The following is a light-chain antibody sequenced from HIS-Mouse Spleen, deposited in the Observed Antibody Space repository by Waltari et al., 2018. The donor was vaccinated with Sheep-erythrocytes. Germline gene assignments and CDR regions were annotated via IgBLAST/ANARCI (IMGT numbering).Light chain of an antibody. CDR1: SSAVGVYNH. CDR2: DVS. J-gene: IGLJ1*01. Sequence: QSALTQPRSVSGSPGQSVTISCTGTSSAVGVYNHVSGYQQHPGKAPKLMIYDVSKRPSGVPDRFSGSKSGNTASLTISGLQAEDEADYYCCSYAGSYNHVFATGTKVTVL. CDR3: CSYAGSYNHV. V-gene: IGLV2-11*02.